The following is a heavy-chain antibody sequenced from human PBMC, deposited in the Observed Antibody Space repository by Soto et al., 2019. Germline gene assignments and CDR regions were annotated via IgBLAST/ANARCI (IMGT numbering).Heavy chain of an antibody. Sequence: ETLSLTCTVSGGSISSSTYYWSWIRQPPGKGLEWIGFIHYSGSTNYNPSLKSRVTMSVDTSKNQFSLKLTSVNAADTAVYYCTRGGDAYKNGHWGQGTLVTVSS. CDR2: IHYSGST. D-gene: IGHD1-1*01. CDR3: TRGGDAYKNGH. J-gene: IGHJ4*02. V-gene: IGHV4-61*01. CDR1: GGSISSSTYY.